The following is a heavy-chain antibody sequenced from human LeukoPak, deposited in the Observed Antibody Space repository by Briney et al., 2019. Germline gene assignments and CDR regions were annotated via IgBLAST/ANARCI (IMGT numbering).Heavy chain of an antibody. J-gene: IGHJ4*02. CDR2: VDGSGHRT. CDR1: GFSIGHFA. CDR3: AKDPYYAGGSDYDPAGFDN. D-gene: IGHD3-22*01. Sequence: GGTLRLSCMASGFSIGHFAMHWVRQAPGKGLEWVSSVDGSGHRTTYAVSVKGRFTISRDNSKTTIYLHMGSLSPEDTAVYYCAKDPYYAGGSDYDPAGFDNWGQGTLVTVSS. V-gene: IGHV3-23*05.